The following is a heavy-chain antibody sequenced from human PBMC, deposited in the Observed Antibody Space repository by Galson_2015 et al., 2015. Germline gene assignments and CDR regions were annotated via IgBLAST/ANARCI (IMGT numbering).Heavy chain of an antibody. V-gene: IGHV1-3*01. D-gene: IGHD2-2*01. J-gene: IGHJ4*02. CDR1: GYTFTSYA. CDR2: INACNGNT. Sequence: SVKVSCKASGYTFTSYAMHWVRQAPGQGLEWMGWINACNGNTKYSQKFQGRVTITRDTSASTAYMELSSLRSEDTAVYYCARERGLGYCSSTSCYAGGPIDYWGQGTLVTVSS. CDR3: ARERGLGYCSSTSCYAGGPIDY.